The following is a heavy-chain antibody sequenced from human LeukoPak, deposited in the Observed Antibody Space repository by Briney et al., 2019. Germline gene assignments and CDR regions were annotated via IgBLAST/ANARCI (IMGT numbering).Heavy chain of an antibody. D-gene: IGHD5-18*01. Sequence: ASVKVSCKASGYTFSNYYIHWVRQAPGQGLEWMGIINPSAGRTHYAQKSQGRVTMTRDMSTSTVNMELSSLRSEDTAVYYCARDSTDYGLHLWSTGNYYYYYMDVWGKGATVTVSS. CDR2: INPSAGRT. CDR1: GYTFSNYY. V-gene: IGHV1-46*01. J-gene: IGHJ6*03. CDR3: ARDSTDYGLHLWSTGNYYYYYMDV.